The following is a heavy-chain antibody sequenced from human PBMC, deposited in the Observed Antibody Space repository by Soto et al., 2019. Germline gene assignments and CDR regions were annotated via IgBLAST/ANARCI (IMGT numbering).Heavy chain of an antibody. D-gene: IGHD4-17*01. V-gene: IGHV4-34*01. Sequence: SETLSLTCADYGGSFRGYYWSWIRQPPGEGLEWIGEINHSGSTNYNPSLKSRVTISVDTSKNQFSLKLSSVTAADTAVYYCARGFTGDYYYYYGMDVWGQGTTVT. CDR1: GGSFRGYY. CDR2: INHSGST. CDR3: ARGFTGDYYYYYGMDV. J-gene: IGHJ6*02.